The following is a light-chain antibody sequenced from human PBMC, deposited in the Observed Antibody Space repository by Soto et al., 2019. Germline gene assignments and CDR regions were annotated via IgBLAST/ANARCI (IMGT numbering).Light chain of an antibody. V-gene: IGLV2-8*01. CDR1: SSDVGGYNY. CDR2: EVS. CDR3: SSYAGSNNFV. Sequence: QSALTQPPSASGSPGQSVTISCTGTSSDVGGYNYVSWYQQHPGKAPKLMIYEVSKRPSGVPDRFSGSKSGNTASLTVSGLQAEDEADYDCSSYAGSNNFVFGTGTRSPS. J-gene: IGLJ1*01.